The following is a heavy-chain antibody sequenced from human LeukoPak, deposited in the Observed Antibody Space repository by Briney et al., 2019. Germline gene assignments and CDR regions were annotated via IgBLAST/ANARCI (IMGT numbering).Heavy chain of an antibody. D-gene: IGHD3-22*01. Sequence: PRASVKVSCKASTGTFSSYALSWVRLAPGQGLQWMGRILPMFDTADYAQRFQGRVTITADKFTGTAFLEVSSLTSEDTGIYYCVRDYDSSGPQKNYLDFWGQGTRLTVSA. V-gene: IGHV1-69*06. CDR1: TGTFSSYA. CDR3: VRDYDSSGPQKNYLDF. J-gene: IGHJ4*02. CDR2: ILPMFDTA.